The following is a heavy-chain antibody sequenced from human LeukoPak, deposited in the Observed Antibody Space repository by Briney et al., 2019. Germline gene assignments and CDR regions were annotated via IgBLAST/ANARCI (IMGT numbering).Heavy chain of an antibody. D-gene: IGHD1-26*01. CDR2: MSSSSSTI. J-gene: IGHJ6*02. V-gene: IGHV3-48*01. Sequence: GGSLRLSCAASGFTFSSYSMNWVRQAPGKGLEWVSYMSSSSSTIYYADSVKGRFTISRDNAKNSLYLQMNSLRAEDTAVYYCARGGGSYYYGMDVWGQGTLVTVSS. CDR1: GFTFSSYS. CDR3: ARGGGSYYYGMDV.